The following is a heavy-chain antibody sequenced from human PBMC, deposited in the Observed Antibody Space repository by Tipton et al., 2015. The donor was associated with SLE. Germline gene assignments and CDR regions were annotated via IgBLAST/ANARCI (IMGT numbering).Heavy chain of an antibody. J-gene: IGHJ4*02. CDR2: IYYSGST. CDR1: GGSISSYY. V-gene: IGHV4-59*01. CDR3: ARLCRWLQSPYYFDF. D-gene: IGHD5-24*01. Sequence: TLSLTCTVSGGSISSYYWSWIRQPPGKGLEWIGYIYYSGSTNYDPSLKSRVTMSVDTSENQSSLRLSSVTAADTAVYYCARLCRWLQSPYYFDFWGQGALVTVSS.